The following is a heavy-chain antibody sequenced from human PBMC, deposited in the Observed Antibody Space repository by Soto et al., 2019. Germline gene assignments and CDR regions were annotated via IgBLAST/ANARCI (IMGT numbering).Heavy chain of an antibody. CDR3: ASTKYDSSAYYYWYLGL. J-gene: IGHJ2*01. Sequence: QVELVQSGAEVKKPGSSVKVSCQASEDTFRNYAISWVRQAPGQGLEWMGGIIPIFGTANYAQKFQGRVTITGDISANTVYLELSSLKSEYTSDYYCASTKYDSSAYYYWYLGLWGRGTLVTVSS. V-gene: IGHV1-69*06. CDR2: IIPIFGTA. CDR1: EDTFRNYA. D-gene: IGHD3-22*01.